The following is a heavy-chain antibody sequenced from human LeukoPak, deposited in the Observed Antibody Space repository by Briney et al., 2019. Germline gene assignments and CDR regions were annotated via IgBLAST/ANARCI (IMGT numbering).Heavy chain of an antibody. CDR2: IYHSGST. D-gene: IGHD3-16*02. V-gene: IGHV4-30-2*01. Sequence: TSETLSLTCTVSGGSISSGGYSWSWIRQPPGKGLEWIGYIYHSGSTYYNPSLKSRVTISVDTSKNQFSLKLSSVTAADTAVYYCARGPYVWGSYRTIAEYFQHWGQGTLVTVSS. J-gene: IGHJ1*01. CDR3: ARGPYVWGSYRTIAEYFQH. CDR1: GGSISSGGYS.